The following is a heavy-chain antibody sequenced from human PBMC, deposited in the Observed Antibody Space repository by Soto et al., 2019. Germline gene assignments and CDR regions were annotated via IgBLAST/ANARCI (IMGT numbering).Heavy chain of an antibody. CDR2: IRSKAYGGTT. D-gene: IGHD6-13*01. J-gene: IGHJ4*02. Sequence: GGSLRLSCTASGFTFGDYAMSWFRQAPGKGLEWVGFIRSKAYGGTTEYAASVKGRFTISRDDSKSIAYLQMNSLKTEDTAVYYCTRDAGARIAAAGYFDYGGQGTLVTVPS. CDR1: GFTFGDYA. CDR3: TRDAGARIAAAGYFDY. V-gene: IGHV3-49*03.